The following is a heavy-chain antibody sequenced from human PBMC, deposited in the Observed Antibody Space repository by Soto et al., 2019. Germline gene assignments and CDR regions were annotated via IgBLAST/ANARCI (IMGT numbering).Heavy chain of an antibody. V-gene: IGHV2-5*02. CDR2: IYWDDDK. Sequence: QITLKESGPTLVEPTQTLTLTCTFSELSLSTSGVGVGWIRQPPGKALEWLALIYWDDDKRYSPSLKSRLTITNVTSNDQVLLNMTNMDPADTATYYCVLSHVVRWVGSGSWGQGTLVTVPS. J-gene: IGHJ5*02. CDR1: ELSLSTSGVG. D-gene: IGHD5-12*01. CDR3: VLSHVVRWVGSGS.